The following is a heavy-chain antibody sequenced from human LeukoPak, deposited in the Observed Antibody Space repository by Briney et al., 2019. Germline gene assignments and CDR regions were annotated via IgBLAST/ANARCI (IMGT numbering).Heavy chain of an antibody. Sequence: PGGSLRLSCAASGFIFDDYAMHWVRQAPGKGLERVSGISWNSGNIGYADSVKGRFTISRDNAKNSLYLQMNSLRAEDTALYYCAKDIYGDHSAFDLWGRGTLVTVSS. V-gene: IGHV3-9*01. D-gene: IGHD4-17*01. CDR1: GFIFDDYA. CDR3: AKDIYGDHSAFDL. CDR2: ISWNSGNI. J-gene: IGHJ2*01.